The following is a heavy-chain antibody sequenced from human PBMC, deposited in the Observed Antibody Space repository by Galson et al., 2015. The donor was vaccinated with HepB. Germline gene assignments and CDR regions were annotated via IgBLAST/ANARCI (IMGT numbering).Heavy chain of an antibody. D-gene: IGHD3-16*01. Sequence: ETLSLTCTVSGDSLNSFYWSWLRQSPGQGLEWIGYVYYTGNSSYNPSLKSRVAISVDMSKQEFSLSLTSVTVADTAIYYCARRGSPLHPLDPLGQGNPVTLPS. CDR1: GDSLNSFY. V-gene: IGHV4-59*01. J-gene: IGHJ5*02. CDR2: VYYTGNS. CDR3: ARRGSPLHPLDP.